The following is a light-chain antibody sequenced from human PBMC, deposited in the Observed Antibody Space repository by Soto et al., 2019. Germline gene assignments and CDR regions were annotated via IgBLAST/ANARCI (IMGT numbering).Light chain of an antibody. CDR1: QGISNY. J-gene: IGKJ4*01. V-gene: IGKV1-27*01. CDR3: QKYNSAPT. Sequence: DIQMTQSPSSLSASVGDRVTITCRASQGISNYLAWYQQKPGKVPKLLIYAASTLQSGVPSRFSGSGSETDFTLTISSLQPEDVATYYCQKYNSAPTFGGGTKVEIK. CDR2: AAS.